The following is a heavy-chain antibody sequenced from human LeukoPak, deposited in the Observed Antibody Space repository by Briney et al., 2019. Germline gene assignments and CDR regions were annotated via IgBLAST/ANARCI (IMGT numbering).Heavy chain of an antibody. Sequence: SETLSLTCTVSGGSISSYYWSWIRQPPGKGLEWIGYIYYSGSTNYNPSLKSRVTISVDTSKNQFSLKLSSVTAADTAVYYCARVGSSWTYYFDYWGQGTLATVSS. CDR3: ARVGSSWTYYFDY. D-gene: IGHD6-13*01. V-gene: IGHV4-59*01. CDR1: GGSISSYY. CDR2: IYYSGST. J-gene: IGHJ4*02.